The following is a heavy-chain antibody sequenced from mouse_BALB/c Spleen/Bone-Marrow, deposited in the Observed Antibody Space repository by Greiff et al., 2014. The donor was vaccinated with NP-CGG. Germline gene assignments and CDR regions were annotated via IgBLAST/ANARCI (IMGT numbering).Heavy chain of an antibody. V-gene: IGHV1S34*01. Sequence: LVKTGASVKISCKASGYSFTGYYMHWVKQSHGKSLEWIGYISCYNGATSYSQKFKGKATFTVDTSSSTAYMQFNIMTSEDSAVYYCARSCGAYGDDGGYYFDDWGQGTTLTVSS. CDR2: ISCYNGAT. J-gene: IGHJ2*01. CDR3: ARSCGAYGDDGGYYFDD. D-gene: IGHD2-2*01. CDR1: GYSFTGYY.